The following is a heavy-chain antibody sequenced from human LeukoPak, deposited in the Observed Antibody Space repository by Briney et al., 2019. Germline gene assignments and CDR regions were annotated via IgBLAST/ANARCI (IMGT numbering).Heavy chain of an antibody. V-gene: IGHV3-23*01. CDR3: ARGGLGRSPAGYYYYYMDV. J-gene: IGHJ6*03. Sequence: GGSLRLSCAVSGITLSSYGMSWVRQAPGKGLEWVAGISDSGGRTNYADSVKGRFTISRDNAKNSLYLQMNSLRAEDTAVYFCARGGLGRSPAGYYYYYMDVWGKGTTVTVSS. CDR1: GITLSSYG. D-gene: IGHD3-16*01. CDR2: ISDSGGRT.